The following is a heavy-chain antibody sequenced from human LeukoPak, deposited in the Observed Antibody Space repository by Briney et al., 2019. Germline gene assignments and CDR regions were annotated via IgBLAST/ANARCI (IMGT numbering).Heavy chain of an antibody. D-gene: IGHD2-15*01. CDR2: INHSGST. V-gene: IGHV4-34*01. J-gene: IGHJ4*02. CDR1: GGFFGGYY. CDR3: ARGRISGATHGYY. Sequence: PSETLSLTCAVYGGFFGGYYWSWLRQPPGKGLEWIGEINHSGSTNYNPSLKSRVTISVDTSKNQFSLKLSSVTAADTAVYYCARGRISGATHGYYWGQGTLVTVSS.